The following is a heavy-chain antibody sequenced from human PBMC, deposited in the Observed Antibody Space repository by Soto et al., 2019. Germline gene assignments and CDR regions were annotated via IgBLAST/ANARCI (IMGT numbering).Heavy chain of an antibody. D-gene: IGHD5-12*01. CDR1: GGTFISYA. CDR3: ARDNSGYDSRYYYYGMDV. V-gene: IGHV1-69*12. Sequence: QVQLVQSGAEVKKPGSSVKVSCKASGGTFISYAISWVRQAPGQGLEWMGGIIPIFGTANYAQKFQGRVTITADESTSTAYMELSSRRSEDTAVYYCARDNSGYDSRYYYYGMDVWGQGTTVTVSS. CDR2: IIPIFGTA. J-gene: IGHJ6*02.